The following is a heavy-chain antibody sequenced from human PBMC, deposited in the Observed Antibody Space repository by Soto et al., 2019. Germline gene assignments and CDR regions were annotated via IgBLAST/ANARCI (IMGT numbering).Heavy chain of an antibody. D-gene: IGHD3-10*02. CDR2: IKHRGST. J-gene: IGHJ2*01. CDR3: AEDGIRDVRSVSAFLLNRSSDL. V-gene: IGHV4-34*01. Sequence: KGLEWIGEIKHRGSTNYNPSLKSRVTTSVDTSKNQFSLKLSSVTAADTVFFFQAEDGIRDVRSVSAFLLNRSSDL.